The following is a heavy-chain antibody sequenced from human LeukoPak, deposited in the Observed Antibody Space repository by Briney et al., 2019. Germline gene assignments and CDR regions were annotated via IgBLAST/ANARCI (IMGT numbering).Heavy chain of an antibody. Sequence: GGSLRLSCAASGFTFNTFNMNWVRQAPGKGLEWVSSITSGGDYIYYADSEKGRFTTSRDNAKNSLSLQLNSLRVEDTAVCYCARGHYDVLAASYKWTPDYWGQGTLVTVSS. D-gene: IGHD3-9*01. J-gene: IGHJ4*02. CDR3: ARGHYDVLAASYKWTPDY. CDR1: GFTFNTFN. V-gene: IGHV3-21*01. CDR2: ITSGGDYI.